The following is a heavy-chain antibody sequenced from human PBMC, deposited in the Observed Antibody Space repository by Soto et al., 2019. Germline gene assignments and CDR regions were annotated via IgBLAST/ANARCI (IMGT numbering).Heavy chain of an antibody. CDR3: GTVFEH. CDR1: GITFTYYW. Sequence: EVPLVESGGGSVQPGGSLRLSCVASGITFTYYWMHWVRQVPGKGLVWVARVDSDGRGTSYADFVKGRFTISRDNAKNTLYLQMTSLRVEDTPMYYCGTVFEHWGQGIPVTVSS. CDR2: VDSDGRGT. V-gene: IGHV3-74*01. J-gene: IGHJ4*02.